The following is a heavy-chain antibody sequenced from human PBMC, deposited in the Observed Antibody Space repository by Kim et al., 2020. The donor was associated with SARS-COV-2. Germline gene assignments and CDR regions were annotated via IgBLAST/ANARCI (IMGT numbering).Heavy chain of an antibody. J-gene: IGHJ6*02. V-gene: IGHV3-21*01. Sequence: VKGRFTISRDNAKNSLYLQMNSLRAEDTAVYYCARDEIAARPWYYYGMDFWGQGTTVTVSS. CDR3: ARDEIAARPWYYYGMDF. D-gene: IGHD6-6*01.